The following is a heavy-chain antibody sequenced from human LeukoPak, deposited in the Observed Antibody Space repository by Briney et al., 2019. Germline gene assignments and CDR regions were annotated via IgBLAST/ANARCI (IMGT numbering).Heavy chain of an antibody. Sequence: GGSLRLSCAASGFTVSSNYMSWVRQAPGKGLEWVSLIYSDGSTYYADSVKGRFTISRDNAKNSLYLQMNSLRAEDTAVYYCARDGQDYGMDVWGQGTTVTVSS. D-gene: IGHD2-15*01. CDR3: ARDGQDYGMDV. J-gene: IGHJ6*02. CDR2: IYSDGST. V-gene: IGHV3-53*01. CDR1: GFTVSSNY.